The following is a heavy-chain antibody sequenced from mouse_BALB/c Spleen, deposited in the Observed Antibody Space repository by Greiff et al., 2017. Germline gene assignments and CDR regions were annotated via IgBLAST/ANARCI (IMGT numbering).Heavy chain of an antibody. Sequence: EVHLVESGGGLVQPGGSMKLSCVASGFTFSSYWMSWVRQSPEKGLEWVAEIRLKSDNYATHYAESVKGKFTISRDDSKSRLYLQMNSLRAEDTGIYYCTRDYGSLDYWGQGTTRTVSS. J-gene: IGHJ2*01. CDR1: GFTFSSYW. D-gene: IGHD2-2*01. CDR3: TRDYGSLDY. CDR2: IRLKSDNYAT. V-gene: IGHV6-6*02.